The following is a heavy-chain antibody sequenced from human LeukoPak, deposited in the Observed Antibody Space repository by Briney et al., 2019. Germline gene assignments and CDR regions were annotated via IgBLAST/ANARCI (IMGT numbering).Heavy chain of an antibody. CDR2: ISTTSSHI. CDR3: AKGSDRSGSYYLDY. V-gene: IGHV3-21*04. Sequence: GGSLRLSCAASGFTFSIYSMDWVRQAPGKGLEWVSSISTTSSHIYYADSVKGRFTISRDNAKNSMYLQMNRLRAGDTAVYYCAKGSDRSGSYYLDYWGQGTLVTVSS. D-gene: IGHD3-10*01. CDR1: GFTFSIYS. J-gene: IGHJ4*02.